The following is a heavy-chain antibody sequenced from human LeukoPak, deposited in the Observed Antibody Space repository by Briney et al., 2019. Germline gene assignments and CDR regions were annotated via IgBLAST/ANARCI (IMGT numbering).Heavy chain of an antibody. CDR3: ARRGTDYCTPSSCHPNWFAP. CDR1: GFIFSDYY. D-gene: IGHD4-11*01. Sequence: GGSLRLSCAASGFIFSDYYMSWMRQAPGKGLEWHSYIYGSSSHTNYADSVKGRFTISRDNVKNSLYLQMNSLRAEDTAVYFCARRGTDYCTPSSCHPNWFAPWGQGTQVTVSS. CDR2: IYGSSSHT. J-gene: IGHJ5*02. V-gene: IGHV3-11*03.